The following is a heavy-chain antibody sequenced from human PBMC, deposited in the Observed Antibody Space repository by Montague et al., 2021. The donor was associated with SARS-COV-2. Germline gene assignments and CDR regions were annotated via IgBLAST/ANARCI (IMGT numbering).Heavy chain of an antibody. CDR2: ISSSGSPI. CDR1: GFSFSSYE. V-gene: IGHV3-48*03. D-gene: IGHD1-26*01. CDR3: ARVFATVGAMDRNDY. Sequence: SLRLSCAASGFSFSSYEMNWVRQAPGKGLEWVSYISSSGSPIYYXDSVKGRFTISRDNAKNSLYLQMNSRRAEDTAVYYCARVFATVGAMDRNDYWGQGTLVTVSS. J-gene: IGHJ4*02.